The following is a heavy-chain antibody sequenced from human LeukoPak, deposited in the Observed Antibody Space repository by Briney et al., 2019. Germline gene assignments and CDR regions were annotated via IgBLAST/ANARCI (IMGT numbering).Heavy chain of an antibody. V-gene: IGHV4-38-2*01. CDR1: GYSISSGDY. CDR2: IYHSGST. Sequence: SETLSLTCAVSGYSISSGDYWGWIRPPPGKGLEWIGIIYHSGSTHYNPSLKSRVTISLDTSKNQFSLKLSSVTAADTAVYYCATSGGPINWFDPWGQGTLVTVSS. CDR3: ATSGGPINWFDP. J-gene: IGHJ5*02. D-gene: IGHD2-15*01.